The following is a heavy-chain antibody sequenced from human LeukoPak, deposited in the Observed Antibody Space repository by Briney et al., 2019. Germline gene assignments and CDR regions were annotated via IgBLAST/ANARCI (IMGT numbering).Heavy chain of an antibody. D-gene: IGHD3-16*02. CDR2: IRGGGAGA. Sequence: GGSLRLPCAASGFTFSNFAMAWVRQVPEKGLEWVSFIRGGGAGAHYADSVRGRFTISRDNSKNTLYLEMDSLRADDTAVYYCAKASYSYGNDAFDIWGQGTKVTVSS. CDR1: GFTFSNFA. J-gene: IGHJ3*02. V-gene: IGHV3-23*01. CDR3: AKASYSYGNDAFDI.